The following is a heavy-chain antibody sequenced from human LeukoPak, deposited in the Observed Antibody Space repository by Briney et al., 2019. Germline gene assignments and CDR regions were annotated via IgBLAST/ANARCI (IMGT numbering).Heavy chain of an antibody. CDR2: IHQSGDT. D-gene: IGHD5-18*01. CDR3: ARARGYSYIDY. V-gene: IGHV4-34*01. Sequence: SETLSLTCAVYVGSFNGYYWSCIRQTPGKGLEWIGEIHQSGDTNYNPSLRSRVTISTDTSKNQFSLKLSSVTAADTAVYYCARARGYSYIDYWGQGTLVTVSS. CDR1: VGSFNGYY. J-gene: IGHJ4*02.